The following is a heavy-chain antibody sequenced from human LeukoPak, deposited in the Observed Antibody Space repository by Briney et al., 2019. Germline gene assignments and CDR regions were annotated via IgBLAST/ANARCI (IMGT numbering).Heavy chain of an antibody. D-gene: IGHD2-15*01. V-gene: IGHV3-33*01. CDR3: ARDGDITPTDV. J-gene: IGHJ6*02. Sequence: PGGSLGLSCAASGFTFSSFGMHWVRQAPGKGLEWVAVIWYDGSNKYYADSVKGRFTISRDNSKNTLYLQMNSLRAEDTAVYYCARDGDITPTDVWGQGTTVTVSS. CDR1: GFTFSSFG. CDR2: IWYDGSNK.